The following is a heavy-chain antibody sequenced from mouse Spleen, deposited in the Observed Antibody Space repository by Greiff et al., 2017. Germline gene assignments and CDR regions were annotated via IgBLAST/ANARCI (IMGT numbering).Heavy chain of an antibody. CDR1: GFNIKNTY. CDR3: ARDYYYDGSHAMDY. V-gene: IGHV14-3*01. CDR2: IDPANGNT. Sequence: EVQLVESVAELVRPGASVKLSCTASGFNIKNTYMHWVKQRPEQGLEWIGRIDPANGNTKYAPKFQGKATITADTSSNTAYLQLSSLTSEDTAIYYCARDYYYDGSHAMDYWGQGTSVTVSS. D-gene: IGHD1-1*01. J-gene: IGHJ4*01.